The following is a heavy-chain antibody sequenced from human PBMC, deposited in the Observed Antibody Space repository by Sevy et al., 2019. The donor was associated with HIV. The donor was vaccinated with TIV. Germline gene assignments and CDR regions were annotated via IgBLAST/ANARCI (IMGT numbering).Heavy chain of an antibody. CDR3: VRGGVWRVYSYYYDGMYV. CDR1: GYSFNSSG. J-gene: IGHJ6*02. V-gene: IGHV3-33*01. CDR2: IWYDSSKK. D-gene: IGHD3-3*01. Sequence: GGSLRLSCTASGYSFNSSGMHWVRQAPGKGLEWVAVIWYDSSKKYYGDSVKGRFTISRDNSRNTLFLQMNSLRGEDTAIYYCVRGGVWRVYSYYYDGMYVWGQGTTVTVSS.